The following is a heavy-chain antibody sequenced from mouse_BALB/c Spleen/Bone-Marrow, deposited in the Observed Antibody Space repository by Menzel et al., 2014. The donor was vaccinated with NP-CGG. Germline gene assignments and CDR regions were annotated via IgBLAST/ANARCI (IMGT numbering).Heavy chain of an antibody. Sequence: VMLEESSPGLVAPSQSLSITCTDSGFSLTNFDVSWIRQHPEKGLEWLGVIWTGGGTNYNSAFMSRLSISKDNSKNQVFLKMNSLQTDDTAIYYCVREGDYGNFAFWGQGTLVTVST. V-gene: IGHV2-9-2*01. D-gene: IGHD2-1*01. CDR2: IWTGGGT. J-gene: IGHJ3*01. CDR1: GFSLTNFD. CDR3: VREGDYGNFAF.